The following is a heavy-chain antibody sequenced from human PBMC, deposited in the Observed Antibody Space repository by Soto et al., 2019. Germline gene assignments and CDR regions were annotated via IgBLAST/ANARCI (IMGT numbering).Heavy chain of an antibody. J-gene: IGHJ4*02. CDR3: ARGGIAAAAPPDY. Sequence: SETLSLTCTVSGGSISSGGYYWTWIRQHPGKGLEWIGYIYYTGSAYYNPSLKSRVTMSVDTSKNQFSLKVTSVTAADTAVYYCARGGIAAAAPPDYWGQGTLVTVSS. D-gene: IGHD6-13*01. CDR2: IYYTGSA. CDR1: GGSISSGGYY. V-gene: IGHV4-31*03.